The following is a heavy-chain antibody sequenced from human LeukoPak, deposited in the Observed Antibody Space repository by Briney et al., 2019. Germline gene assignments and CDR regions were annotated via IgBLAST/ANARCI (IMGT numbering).Heavy chain of an antibody. CDR3: ARSSDYSDLDY. Sequence: PGGSLRLSCAASGFTFSSYAMNWVRQAPGKGLEWASYISRSTTNVYYADSVKGRFTISRDNAKNSLYLQMSSLRAEDTAVYYCARSSDYSDLDYWGQGTLVTVSS. V-gene: IGHV3-48*01. CDR2: ISRSTTNV. D-gene: IGHD4-17*01. CDR1: GFTFSSYA. J-gene: IGHJ4*02.